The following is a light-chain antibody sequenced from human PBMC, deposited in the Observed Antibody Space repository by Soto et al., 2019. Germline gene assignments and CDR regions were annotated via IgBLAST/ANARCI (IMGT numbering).Light chain of an antibody. J-gene: IGKJ1*01. Sequence: DVVMTQSPPSLPVTLGQPASISCRSSQSVVYSDGNAYLNWFQQRPGQYPRRLIYTVSNRDSGVRARFSGGGSGTDFTLKISRVEAEDVGIYYCMQGTYWPPTFGQGTKVEI. CDR3: MQGTYWPPT. CDR1: QSVVYSDGNAY. V-gene: IGKV2-30*01. CDR2: TVS.